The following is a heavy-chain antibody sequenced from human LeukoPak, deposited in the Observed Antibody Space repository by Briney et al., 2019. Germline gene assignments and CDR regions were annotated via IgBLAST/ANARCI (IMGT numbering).Heavy chain of an antibody. Sequence: EASVKVSCKASEYTFTSYGINWVRQAPGQGLEWMGWISVNNGNTNYAQKLQGRVTMTTDTSTSTAYMELRSLRSDDTAVYYCARGLQLERRGRFFPLHIWGQGTMVTVSS. D-gene: IGHD1-1*01. CDR3: ARGLQLERRGRFFPLHI. CDR1: EYTFTSYG. J-gene: IGHJ3*02. V-gene: IGHV1-18*01. CDR2: ISVNNGNT.